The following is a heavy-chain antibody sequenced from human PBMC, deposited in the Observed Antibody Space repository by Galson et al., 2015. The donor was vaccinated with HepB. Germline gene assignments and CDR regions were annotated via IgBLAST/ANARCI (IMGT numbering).Heavy chain of an antibody. J-gene: IGHJ6*02. V-gene: IGHV3-21*01. Sequence: SLRLSCAASGFTFSSYSMNWVRQAPGKGLEWVSSISSSSSYIYYADSVKGRFTISRDNAKNSLYLQMNSLRAEDTAVYYCARGSRLHILTYYYGMDVWGQGTTVTVSS. CDR3: ARGSRLHILTYYYGMDV. D-gene: IGHD3-9*01. CDR1: GFTFSSYS. CDR2: ISSSSSYI.